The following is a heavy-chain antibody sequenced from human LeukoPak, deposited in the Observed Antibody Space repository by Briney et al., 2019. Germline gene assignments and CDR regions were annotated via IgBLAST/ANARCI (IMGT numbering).Heavy chain of an antibody. J-gene: IGHJ4*02. CDR2: VYYSGVT. CDR3: ARWVATKPKYFFDS. CDR1: VSGDSTVSGGSMTTYY. Sequence: SETLSLTCTVSGDSTVSGGSMTTYYWTWLRQPPGKALEWIGFVYYSGVTKYNPSLESRVTISLDASKNQFSLKLSSVTAADTAMYYCARWVATKPKYFFDSWGQGTLVTVSS. V-gene: IGHV4-59*08. D-gene: IGHD5-24*01.